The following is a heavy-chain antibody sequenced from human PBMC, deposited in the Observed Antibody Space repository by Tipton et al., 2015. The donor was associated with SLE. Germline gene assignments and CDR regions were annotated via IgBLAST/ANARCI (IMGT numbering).Heavy chain of an antibody. Sequence: SLRLSCAASGFTVSFNYMSWVRQTPGKGLEWVSVIYSADSGDSTYYADSVKGRFTISRDNSKNTLYLHMNSLIAEDTAVYYCARANRGYDILTGNYGDYFDYWGQGTLVTVSS. J-gene: IGHJ4*02. V-gene: IGHV3-53*01. CDR3: ARANRGYDILTGNYGDYFDY. CDR2: IYSADSGDST. CDR1: GFTVSFNY. D-gene: IGHD3-9*01.